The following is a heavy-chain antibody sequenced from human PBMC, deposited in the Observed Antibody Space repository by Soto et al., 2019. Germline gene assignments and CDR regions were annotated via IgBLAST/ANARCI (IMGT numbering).Heavy chain of an antibody. J-gene: IGHJ5*02. V-gene: IGHV5-51*01. D-gene: IGHD5-12*01. CDR3: TGRDESKLRLCWFDP. CDR2: IYPGDPDT. Sequence: PGESLKISCKGSGYSFTSYWIGWVRQKPGKGLEWMGIIYPGDPDTRYSSSFEGQVPISADKSISTAYLQSCSLKAPDTATYYCTGRDESKLRLCWFDPWGQGTMVTVSS. CDR1: GYSFTSYW.